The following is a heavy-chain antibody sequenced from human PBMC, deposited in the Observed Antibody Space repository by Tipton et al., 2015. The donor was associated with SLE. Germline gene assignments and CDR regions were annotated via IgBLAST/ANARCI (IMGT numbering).Heavy chain of an antibody. CDR3: ARGQTYYDFLSGYLSLYF. V-gene: IGHV3-43*01. CDR1: GFTFDDYS. CDR2: INWDGADT. D-gene: IGHD3-3*01. J-gene: IGHJ4*02. Sequence: SLKLSCVASGFTFDDYSMHWVRQPPGKGLEWVSLINWDGADTYYADSMKGRFTISRDNSKNSLYLQMNSLTTEDTALYFCARGQTYYDFLSGYLSLYFWGQGSLVILSS.